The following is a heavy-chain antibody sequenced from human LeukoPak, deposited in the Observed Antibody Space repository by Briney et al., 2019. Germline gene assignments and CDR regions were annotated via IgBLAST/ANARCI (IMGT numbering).Heavy chain of an antibody. CDR3: AREGGQDWPAAGTRYYYYGMDV. V-gene: IGHV3-30-3*01. D-gene: IGHD6-13*01. CDR1: GFTFSSYA. Sequence: GGSLRLSCAASGFTFSSYAMHWVRQAPGKGLEWVAVISYDGSNKYYADSVKGRFTISRDNSKNTLYLQMNSLRAEDTAVYYCAREGGQDWPAAGTRYYYYGMDVWGQGTTVTVSS. J-gene: IGHJ6*02. CDR2: ISYDGSNK.